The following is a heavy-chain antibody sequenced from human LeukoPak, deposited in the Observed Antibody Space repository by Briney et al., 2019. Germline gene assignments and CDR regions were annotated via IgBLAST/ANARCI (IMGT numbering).Heavy chain of an antibody. V-gene: IGHV4-59*01. D-gene: IGHD6-19*01. Sequence: SETLSLTXTVSGGSICSYYWSWIRQAPGKGLEWLGYIYYSGSTNYNPSLKSRVTISVDTSKNQFSLKLSSVTAADTAVYYCARGGSGYSSGWADFDYWGQGTLVTVSS. CDR2: IYYSGST. CDR1: GGSICSYY. J-gene: IGHJ4*02. CDR3: ARGGSGYSSGWADFDY.